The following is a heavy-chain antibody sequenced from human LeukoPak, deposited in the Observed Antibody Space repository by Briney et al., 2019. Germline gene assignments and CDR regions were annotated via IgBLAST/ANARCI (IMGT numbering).Heavy chain of an antibody. D-gene: IGHD3-10*01. J-gene: IGHJ2*01. CDR2: ISYDGSNK. CDR1: GFTFSSYG. CDR3: ARRAMGYGSGPVSHWYFDL. Sequence: GRSLRLSCAASGFTFSSYGMHWVRQAPGKGLEWVAVISYDGSNKYYADSVKGRFTISRDNSKNTLYLQMNSLRAEDTAVYYCARRAMGYGSGPVSHWYFDLWGRGTLVTVSS. V-gene: IGHV3-30*03.